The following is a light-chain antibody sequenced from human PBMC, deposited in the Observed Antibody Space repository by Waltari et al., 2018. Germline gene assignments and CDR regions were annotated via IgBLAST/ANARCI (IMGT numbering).Light chain of an antibody. Sequence: DIVMTQSPDSLAVSLGERATINCKTSESVLYSSNNKNHLAWYQQKPGQPPKLLIYWASTRESGVPERFSGSGSETDFTLTVTSLQAEDVAVYYCQQYYNTPLTFGGGTKVEIK. CDR2: WAS. V-gene: IGKV4-1*01. CDR1: ESVLYSSNNKNH. CDR3: QQYYNTPLT. J-gene: IGKJ4*01.